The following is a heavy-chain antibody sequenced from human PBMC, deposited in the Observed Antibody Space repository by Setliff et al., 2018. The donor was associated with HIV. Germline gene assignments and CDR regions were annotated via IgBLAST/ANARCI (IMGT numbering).Heavy chain of an antibody. Sequence: GASVKVSCKASGYTFTGYYMHWLRQAPGQGLEWMGWINPNGGGTNFAQKFQGRVTMTRDTSISTAYMDLSSLRFEVTAVYYCATRRIAFDIWGQGTMVTVSS. CDR3: ATRRIAFDI. D-gene: IGHD1-7*01. V-gene: IGHV1-2*02. CDR2: INPNGGGT. J-gene: IGHJ3*02. CDR1: GYTFTGYY.